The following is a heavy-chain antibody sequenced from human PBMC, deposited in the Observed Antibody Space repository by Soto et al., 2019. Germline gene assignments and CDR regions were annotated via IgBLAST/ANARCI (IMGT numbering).Heavy chain of an antibody. V-gene: IGHV3-33*01. CDR1: GFDFRTSG. CDR2: IWNDGSTT. CDR3: ARDGSHYDVDY. Sequence: LVESGGGVAQPGRSLRLSCATSGFDFRTSGMHWVRQVPGKGLEWVGMIWNDGSTTHFGDSVKGRFTVSSDNSKSTVYLQMNSLRAEDTAVYYCARDGSHYDVDYWGQGTQVTVSS. J-gene: IGHJ4*02. D-gene: IGHD4-4*01.